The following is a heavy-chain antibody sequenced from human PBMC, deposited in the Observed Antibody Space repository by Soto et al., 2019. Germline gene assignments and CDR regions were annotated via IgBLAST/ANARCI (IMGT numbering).Heavy chain of an antibody. V-gene: IGHV1-8*01. J-gene: IGHJ3*02. CDR1: GYTFTSYD. Sequence: ASVKVSCKASGYTFTSYDINWVRQATGQGLEWMGWMNPNSGNTGYAQKFQGRVTMTRHTSISTAYMELSSLRSEDTAVYYCARFPSALTMIVEKGAFDIWGQGTMVTVSS. CDR3: ARFPSALTMIVEKGAFDI. CDR2: MNPNSGNT. D-gene: IGHD3-22*01.